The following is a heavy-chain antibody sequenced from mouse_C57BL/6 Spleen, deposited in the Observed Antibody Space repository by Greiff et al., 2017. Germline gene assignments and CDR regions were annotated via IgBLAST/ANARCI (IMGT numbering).Heavy chain of an antibody. CDR2: INPNNGGT. Sequence: VQLQQSGPELVKPGASVKISCKASGYTFTDYYMNWVKQSHGKSLEWIGDINPNNGGTSYNQKFKGKATLTVDKSSSTAYMELRSLTSEDSAVYYCARGGTTGNYAMDYWGQGTSVTVSS. CDR3: ARGGTTGNYAMDY. CDR1: GYTFTDYY. D-gene: IGHD4-1*01. V-gene: IGHV1-26*01. J-gene: IGHJ4*01.